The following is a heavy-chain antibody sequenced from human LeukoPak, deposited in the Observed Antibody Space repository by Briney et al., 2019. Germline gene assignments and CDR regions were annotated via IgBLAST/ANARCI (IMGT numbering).Heavy chain of an antibody. CDR2: VYHSGST. Sequence: SETLSLTCGVSGYSIRTGYYWGWVRQPPGKDLEWIGSVYHSGSTYYNPSLKSRVNILVDTSKNQFSLSLTSVTAADTAVYYCARSYFSVGAFDIWGQGTMVTVSS. J-gene: IGHJ3*02. D-gene: IGHD2/OR15-2a*01. V-gene: IGHV4-38-2*01. CDR3: ARSYFSVGAFDI. CDR1: GYSIRTGYY.